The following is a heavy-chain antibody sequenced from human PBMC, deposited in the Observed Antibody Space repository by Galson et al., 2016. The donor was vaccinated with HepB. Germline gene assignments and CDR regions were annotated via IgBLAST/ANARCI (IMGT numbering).Heavy chain of an antibody. J-gene: IGHJ4*02. CDR2: INPTGSST. CDR3: ARSPQWLEHFDY. CDR1: GYTFTNYY. D-gene: IGHD6-19*01. Sequence: SVKVSCKASGYTFTNYYMHWVRQAPGQGLRWMGIINPTGSSTSCAQKFQGRVTLTRDTSTSTEYMELSSLRPEDTAVYYCARSPQWLEHFDYWGQGTLVTVSS. V-gene: IGHV1-46*01.